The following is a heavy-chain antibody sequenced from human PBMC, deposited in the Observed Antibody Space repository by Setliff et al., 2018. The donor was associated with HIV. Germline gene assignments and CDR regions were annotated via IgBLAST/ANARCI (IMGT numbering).Heavy chain of an antibody. D-gene: IGHD4-4*01. Sequence: GGSLRLSCAASGFSFGSYGFHWVRQAPGKGLEWLTFIRYDGTIEYYADSVKGRFTISRDNAKNSLYLQMNSLRAEDTAVYYCAGIGDYSISGVAFHIWGQGTMVTVSS. CDR3: AGIGDYSISGVAFHI. CDR2: IRYDGTIE. CDR1: GFSFGSYG. J-gene: IGHJ3*02. V-gene: IGHV3-30*02.